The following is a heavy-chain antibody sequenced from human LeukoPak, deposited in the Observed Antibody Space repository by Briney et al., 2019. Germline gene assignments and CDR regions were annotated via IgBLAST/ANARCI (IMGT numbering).Heavy chain of an antibody. CDR2: INAGNGNI. D-gene: IGHD2-2*02. V-gene: IGHV1-3*01. CDR3: ARGRYCGSPNCYKPTIPRFDP. CDR1: GYTFTSYA. Sequence: GASVKVSCKASGYTFTSYAMHWVCQAPGQRLEWMGWINAGNGNIKHSQKFQGRVTITRDTSASTAYMELSSLKSEDTAVYYCARGRYCGSPNCYKPTIPRFDPWGQGTLVTVSS. J-gene: IGHJ5*02.